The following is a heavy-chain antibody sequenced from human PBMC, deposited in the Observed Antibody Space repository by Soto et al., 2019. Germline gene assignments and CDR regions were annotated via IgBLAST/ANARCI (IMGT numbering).Heavy chain of an antibody. V-gene: IGHV4-59*08. D-gene: IGHD2-8*01. CDR2: THYSWGA. Sequence: QVQLHESGPGLVKPSETLSLTCTVSGGSFNDYYWSWIRQPPGQGLELVCFTHYSWGAIYSPSLKSRVIMSGASSKKQISLTLNSVTAAETAVYYCPTGSPSTDCSSSVCYPVAGYFCVDVWGKGPGVTVSS. CDR3: PTGSPSTDCSSSVCYPVAGYFCVDV. J-gene: IGHJ6*03. CDR1: GGSFNDYY.